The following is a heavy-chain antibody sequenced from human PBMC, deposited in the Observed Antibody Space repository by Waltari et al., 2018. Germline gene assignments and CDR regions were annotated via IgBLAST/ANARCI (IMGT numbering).Heavy chain of an antibody. J-gene: IGHJ4*02. CDR3: ARDHPIGRGGYDY. Sequence: EVQLLESGGGMVQPGGSLRLSCAASGFSFSSSAMSWVRQAPGKGLEWVSSITAGGGSTYYADSVKGRFTISRDNSKNTLYLQMNSLRAEDTAVYYCARDHPIGRGGYDYWGQGTLVTVSS. CDR1: GFSFSSSA. CDR2: ITAGGGST. D-gene: IGHD3-10*01. V-gene: IGHV3-23*01.